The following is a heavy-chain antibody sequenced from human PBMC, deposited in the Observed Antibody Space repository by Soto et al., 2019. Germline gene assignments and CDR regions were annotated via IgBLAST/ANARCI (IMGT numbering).Heavy chain of an antibody. CDR2: MSHSGRS. D-gene: IGHD3-22*01. V-gene: IGHV4-34*01. CDR1: GGSFSGYY. J-gene: IGHJ4*02. CDR3: ARGRVHYELVLASSFDY. Sequence: QVQLQQWGAGLLKPSETLSLTCGVYGGSFSGYYWSWIRQPPGKGLEWIGEMSHSGRSNYNPSLKSRVTISLDTSKKQFSLNLTSVTAADTAVYYCARGRVHYELVLASSFDYWGQGILVTVSS.